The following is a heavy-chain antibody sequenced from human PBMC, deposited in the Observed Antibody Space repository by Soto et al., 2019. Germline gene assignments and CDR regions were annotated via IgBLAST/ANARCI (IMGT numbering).Heavy chain of an antibody. D-gene: IGHD3-16*01. Sequence: QVQLQESGPGLVKPSETLSLTCTVSGGSISSYYWSWIRQPPGKGLEWIGYIYYSGSTNYNPSLKTRVTISVDTSKSQFSLKLSSVTSADTAGYYCARRWGANFDYWGQGTLVTVSS. J-gene: IGHJ4*02. V-gene: IGHV4-59*01. CDR3: ARRWGANFDY. CDR2: IYYSGST. CDR1: GGSISSYY.